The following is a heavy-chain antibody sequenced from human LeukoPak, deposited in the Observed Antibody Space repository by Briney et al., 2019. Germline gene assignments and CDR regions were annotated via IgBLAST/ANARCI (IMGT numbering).Heavy chain of an antibody. CDR2: IKEDGSET. CDR1: GFTFSRYW. Sequence: GGSLRLSCAASGFTFSRYWMSWVRQAPGKGLEWVANIKEDGSETYYADSVKGRFTIARDNAKSSLFLQMNSLRAEDTAVYYCARDDEFTLGTDSWGQGTLVTVSS. V-gene: IGHV3-7*01. D-gene: IGHD3-16*01. J-gene: IGHJ4*02. CDR3: ARDDEFTLGTDS.